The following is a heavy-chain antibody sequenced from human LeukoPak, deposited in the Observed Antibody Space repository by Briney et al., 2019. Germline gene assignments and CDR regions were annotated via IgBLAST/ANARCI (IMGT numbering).Heavy chain of an antibody. V-gene: IGHV3-48*02. CDR2: ISVGGSRT. Sequence: GGSLRLSCAASGFTFSYYSLNWVRQAPGKGLEWVSYISVGGSRTSYADSVQGRFIMSRNDAKNSVYLQMNGLRDEDTAVYYCARYSGNHYDQLDCWGQGTLVTVSS. CDR3: ARYSGNHYDQLDC. D-gene: IGHD1-26*01. CDR1: GFTFSYYS. J-gene: IGHJ4*02.